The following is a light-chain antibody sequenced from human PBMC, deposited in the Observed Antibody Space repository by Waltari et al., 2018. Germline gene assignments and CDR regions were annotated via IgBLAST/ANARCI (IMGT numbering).Light chain of an antibody. CDR1: QDITSY. Sequence: DIQLTQSTSFLSASIGDRVIITCRASQDITSYLTWYQLIPGKAPKLLIFHASTLQPGVPPRFSASGSGTDFTLTISSLQPEDFATYYCQQFYTYPLTFGGGTKVESK. CDR3: QQFYTYPLT. CDR2: HAS. V-gene: IGKV1-9*01. J-gene: IGKJ4*01.